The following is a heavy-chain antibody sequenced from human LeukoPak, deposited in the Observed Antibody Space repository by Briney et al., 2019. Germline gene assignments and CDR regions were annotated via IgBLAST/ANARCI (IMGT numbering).Heavy chain of an antibody. CDR2: IKKRSDGGTT. CDR3: TRDWYHAFDF. Sequence: PGGSLRLSCAASGFTFNNAWMNWVRQAPGKGLEWVGRIKKRSDGGTTDYAAPVKDRFIISRDDSQDTLYLQMNTLKTEDTAVYYCTRDWYHAFDFWGQGTVATVSS. D-gene: IGHD3-9*01. J-gene: IGHJ3*01. V-gene: IGHV3-15*07. CDR1: GFTFNNAW.